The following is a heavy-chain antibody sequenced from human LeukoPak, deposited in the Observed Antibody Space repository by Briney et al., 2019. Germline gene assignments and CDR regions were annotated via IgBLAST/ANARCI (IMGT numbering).Heavy chain of an antibody. CDR1: GFTFSRYA. CDR2: ISGSGGST. V-gene: IGHV3-23*01. D-gene: IGHD4-17*01. J-gene: IGHJ3*02. Sequence: GGSLRLSCAASGFTFSRYAMSWVRQAPGKGLEWVSAISGSGGSTYYADSVKGRFTISRDNSKNTLYLQMNSLGAEDTAVYYCATREYDYGDYYDAFDIWGQGTMVTVSS. CDR3: ATREYDYGDYYDAFDI.